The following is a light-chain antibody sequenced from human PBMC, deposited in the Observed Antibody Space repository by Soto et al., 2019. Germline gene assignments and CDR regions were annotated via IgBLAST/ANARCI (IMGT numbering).Light chain of an antibody. CDR2: GPS. Sequence: IVLTQSPGTLSLSPGERVTLSCRASQSVSSSYLAWYQQKPGQAPRLLIYGPSSRATGIPDRFSGSGSGTDFTLTISRLEPEDSALYYCQQYGSSPITFGQGKRLEIK. CDR1: QSVSSSY. V-gene: IGKV3-20*01. J-gene: IGKJ5*01. CDR3: QQYGSSPIT.